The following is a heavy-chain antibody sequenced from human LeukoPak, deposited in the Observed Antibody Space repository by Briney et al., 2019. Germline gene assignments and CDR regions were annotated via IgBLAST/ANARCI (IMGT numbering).Heavy chain of an antibody. CDR1: GYTFTGYY. CDR2: INPNSGGT. Sequence: ASVKVSCKAPGYTFTGYYMHWVRQAPGQGLEWMGWINPNSGGTNHAQKFQGRVTMTRDTSISTAYMELSRLRSDDTAVYYCARTFGVALGWFDPWGQGTLVTVSS. CDR3: ARTFGVALGWFDP. D-gene: IGHD3-3*01. J-gene: IGHJ5*02. V-gene: IGHV1-2*02.